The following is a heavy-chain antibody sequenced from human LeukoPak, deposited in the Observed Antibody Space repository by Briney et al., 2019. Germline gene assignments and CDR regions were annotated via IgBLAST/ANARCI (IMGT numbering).Heavy chain of an antibody. V-gene: IGHV4-30-4*01. CDR1: GGSISSGDYS. Sequence: SQTLSLTCTVSGGSISSGDYSWSWIRQPPGKGLEWIGYIYYSGSTYYNPSLKSRVTISVDTSKNQFSLKLSSVTAADTAVCYCARFWYDILTGQQYFDYWGQGTLVTVSS. D-gene: IGHD3-9*01. CDR2: IYYSGST. J-gene: IGHJ4*02. CDR3: ARFWYDILTGQQYFDY.